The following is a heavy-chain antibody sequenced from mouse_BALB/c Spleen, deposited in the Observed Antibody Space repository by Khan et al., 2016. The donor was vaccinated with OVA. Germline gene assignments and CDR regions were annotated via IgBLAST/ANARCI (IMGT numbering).Heavy chain of an antibody. CDR1: GYNFTSHT. J-gene: IGHJ4*01. Sequence: VQLQESGAELARPGASVKMSCKASGYNFTSHTMHWVKQRPGQGLEWIGYINPRSGYTNYNQKFNDKATLTADKSSSTAYMQLSSLTSEDSAVYYCARRTTGYAMDYWGQGTSVTVSS. CDR2: INPRSGYT. V-gene: IGHV1-4*01. CDR3: ARRTTGYAMDY. D-gene: IGHD2-14*01.